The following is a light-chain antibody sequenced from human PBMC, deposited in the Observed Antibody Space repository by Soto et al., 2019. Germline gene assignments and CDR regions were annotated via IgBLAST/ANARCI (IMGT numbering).Light chain of an antibody. J-gene: IGKJ5*01. Sequence: DIQMTQSPSSLSAFVGDRVTITCQASQDINNYLNWYQQKPGKAPKLLIYDASNLETGVPSRFSGSGSGKRFTFTISSLQPEDIATYYCQQYDDSPITFGQGTRLEIK. CDR1: QDINNY. CDR3: QQYDDSPIT. V-gene: IGKV1-33*01. CDR2: DAS.